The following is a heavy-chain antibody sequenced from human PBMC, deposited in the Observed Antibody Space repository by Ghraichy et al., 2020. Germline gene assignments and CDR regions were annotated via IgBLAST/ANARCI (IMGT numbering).Heavy chain of an antibody. V-gene: IGHV4-34*01. CDR3: ARVRLLWRHNKQKYYYYMDV. CDR1: GGSFSGYY. D-gene: IGHD2/OR15-2a*01. CDR2: INHSGST. J-gene: IGHJ6*03. Sequence: SQTLSLTCAVYGGSFSGYYWSWIRQPPGKGLEWIGEINHSGSTNYNPSLKSRVTISVDTSKNQFSLKLSSVTAADTAVYYCARVRLLWRHNKQKYYYYMDVLGKGTTVTVSS.